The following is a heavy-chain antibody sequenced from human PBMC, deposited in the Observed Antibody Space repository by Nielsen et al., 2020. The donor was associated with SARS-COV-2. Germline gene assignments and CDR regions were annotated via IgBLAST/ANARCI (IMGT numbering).Heavy chain of an antibody. Sequence: GESLKISCAASGFTFSSYAMSWVRQAPGKGLEWVSAISGSGGSTYYADSVKGRFTISRDNSKNTLYLQMNSLRAEDTAVYYCARGEGIDLAAPGRGMDVWGQGTTVTVSS. CDR2: ISGSGGST. CDR3: ARGEGIDLAAPGRGMDV. V-gene: IGHV3-23*01. J-gene: IGHJ6*02. CDR1: GFTFSSYA. D-gene: IGHD6-13*01.